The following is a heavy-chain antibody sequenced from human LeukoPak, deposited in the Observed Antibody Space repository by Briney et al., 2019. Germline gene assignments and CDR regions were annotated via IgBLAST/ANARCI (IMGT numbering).Heavy chain of an antibody. CDR3: ARDPYSSGWEVGYYYMDV. CDR1: GFTFSSYG. D-gene: IGHD6-19*01. J-gene: IGHJ6*03. CDR2: IWYGGTNK. V-gene: IGHV3-33*08. Sequence: PGTSLRLSCAASGFTFSSYGMHWVRQAPGKGLEWVAVIWYGGTNKYYADSVKGRFTISRDNAKNSLYLQMNSLRAEDTAVYYCARDPYSSGWEVGYYYMDVWGKGTTVTVSS.